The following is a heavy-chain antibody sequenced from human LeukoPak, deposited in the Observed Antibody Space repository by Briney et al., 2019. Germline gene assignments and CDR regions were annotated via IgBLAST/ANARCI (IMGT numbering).Heavy chain of an antibody. CDR3: ARGDLVGATSWFDP. D-gene: IGHD1-26*01. Sequence: ASVKVSCKASGGTFSSYAISWVRQAPGQGLEWMGGIIPIFGTVNYAQKFQGRVTITTDESTSTAYMELSSLRSEDTAVYYCARGDLVGATSWFDPWGQGTLVTVSS. V-gene: IGHV1-69*05. CDR2: IIPIFGTV. J-gene: IGHJ5*02. CDR1: GGTFSSYA.